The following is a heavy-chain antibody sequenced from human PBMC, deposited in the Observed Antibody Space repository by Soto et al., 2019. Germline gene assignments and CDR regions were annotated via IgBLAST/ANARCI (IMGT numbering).Heavy chain of an antibody. Sequence: ASVKVSCKASGYTFTGYYMHWVRQAPGQGLEWMGWINPNSGGTNYAQKFQGWVTMTRDTSISTAYMELSRLRSDDTAVYYCARDGRELKLSNSYNGMDVWGQGTTVTVSS. D-gene: IGHD1-7*01. CDR1: GYTFTGYY. CDR2: INPNSGGT. V-gene: IGHV1-2*04. CDR3: ARDGRELKLSNSYNGMDV. J-gene: IGHJ6*02.